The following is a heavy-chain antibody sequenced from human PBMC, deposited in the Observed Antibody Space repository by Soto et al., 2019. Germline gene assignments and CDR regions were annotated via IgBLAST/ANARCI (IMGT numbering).Heavy chain of an antibody. CDR2: IYYSGST. J-gene: IGHJ6*02. V-gene: IGHV4-59*01. D-gene: IGHD4-17*01. CDR1: GGSISSYY. CDR3: ARDYGGDYGMDV. Sequence: SETLYLTCTVSGGSISSYYWSWIRQPPGKGLEWIGYIYYSGSTNYNPSLKSRVTISVDTSKNQFSLKLSSVTAADTAVYYCARDYGGDYGMDVWGQGTTVTVSS.